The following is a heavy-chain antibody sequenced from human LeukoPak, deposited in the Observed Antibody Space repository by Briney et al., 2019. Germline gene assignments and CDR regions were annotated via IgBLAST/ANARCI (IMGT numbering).Heavy chain of an antibody. V-gene: IGHV3-30*04. CDR2: ISYDGSNK. D-gene: IGHD3-16*01. J-gene: IGHJ6*03. CDR3: ARWGIPIYYYYMDV. Sequence: GRSLRLSCAASGFTFSSYAMHWVRQAPGKGLEWVAVISYDGSNKYYADSVKGRFTISRDNSKNTLYLQMNSLRAEDTAVYYCARWGIPIYYYYMDVWGKGTTVTVSS. CDR1: GFTFSSYA.